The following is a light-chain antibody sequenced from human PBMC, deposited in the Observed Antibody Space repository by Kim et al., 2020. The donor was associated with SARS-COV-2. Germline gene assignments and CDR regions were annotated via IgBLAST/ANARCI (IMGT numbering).Light chain of an antibody. CDR1: QSHVYNDENTC. Sequence: HPASLSCRSSQSHVYNDENTCWSWFQQRPDQSPRRLIYKVSSRDSGVPHRFGGSGSSAGFTLKISRVEAEDVGVYYCMQGIHPITFGQGTRLEIK. CDR2: KVS. J-gene: IGKJ5*01. V-gene: IGKV2-30*01. CDR3: MQGIHPIT.